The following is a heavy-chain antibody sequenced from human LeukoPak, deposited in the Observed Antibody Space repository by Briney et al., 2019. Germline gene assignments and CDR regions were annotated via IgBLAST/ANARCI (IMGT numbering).Heavy chain of an antibody. J-gene: IGHJ6*03. CDR3: ARDLSVVVPAAGDYYYYYYMDV. V-gene: IGHV1-2*06. D-gene: IGHD2-2*01. CDR2: INPNSGGT. CDR1: GYTFIAYY. Sequence: GASVKVSCKASGYTFIAYYMHWVRQAPGQGLEWMGRINPNSGGTNYAQNFQGRVTMTRDTSISTAYMELSRLRSDDTAVYYCARDLSVVVPAAGDYYYYYYMDVWGKGTTVTVSS.